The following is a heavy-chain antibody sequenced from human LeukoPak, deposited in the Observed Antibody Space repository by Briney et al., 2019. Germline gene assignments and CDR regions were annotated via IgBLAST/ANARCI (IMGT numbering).Heavy chain of an antibody. CDR3: AKASATVTTVPLDY. D-gene: IGHD4-17*01. J-gene: IGHJ4*02. Sequence: GGSLRLSCAASGFTFNNYEMHWVRQAPGKGLEWVAFIRYDEDDKYYADSVKGRFTISRDNSKNTLYLQMNSLRAEDTAVYYCAKASATVTTVPLDYWGQGTLVTVSS. CDR1: GFTFNNYE. CDR2: IRYDEDDK. V-gene: IGHV3-30*02.